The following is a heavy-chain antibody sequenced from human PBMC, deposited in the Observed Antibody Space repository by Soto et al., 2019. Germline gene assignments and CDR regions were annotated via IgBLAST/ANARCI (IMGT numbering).Heavy chain of an antibody. Sequence: QVPLVQSGAEVKKPGASVKVSCKVSGYSLTDLSIHWVRQAPAKGLEWMGGFDPEHGETISAQRFQGRVTLTEDPSTDTAYMELSSLRSDDTAVYYCATGIVATINGYWGQGTLVTVSS. CDR3: ATGIVATINGY. V-gene: IGHV1-24*01. J-gene: IGHJ4*02. CDR1: GYSLTDLS. D-gene: IGHD5-12*01. CDR2: FDPEHGET.